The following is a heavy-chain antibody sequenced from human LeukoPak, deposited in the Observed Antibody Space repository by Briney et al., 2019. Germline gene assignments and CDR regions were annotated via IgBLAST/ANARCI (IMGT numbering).Heavy chain of an antibody. Sequence: SETLSLTCTVSGGSISSYYWSWIRQPPGKGLEWIGYIYYSGSTNYNPSLKSRVTISVDTSKNQFSLKLSSVTAADTAVYYCARVGSSGWYIYFDYWGQGTLVTVSS. V-gene: IGHV4-59*01. J-gene: IGHJ4*02. CDR1: GGSISSYY. CDR2: IYYSGST. D-gene: IGHD6-19*01. CDR3: ARVGSSGWYIYFDY.